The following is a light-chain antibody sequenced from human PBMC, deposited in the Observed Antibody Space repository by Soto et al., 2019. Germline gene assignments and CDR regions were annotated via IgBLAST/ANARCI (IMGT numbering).Light chain of an antibody. J-gene: IGKJ4*01. CDR2: DAS. CDR1: QGISSA. V-gene: IGKV1-13*02. Sequence: AIQLTQSPSSLSASVGERVTITCRASQGISSALAWYQQKPGKAPKLLIYDASSLESGVPSRFSGSGSGTDFTLTISSLQPEDFAPYYCQQFNSYPPAFGGGTKVEIK. CDR3: QQFNSYPPA.